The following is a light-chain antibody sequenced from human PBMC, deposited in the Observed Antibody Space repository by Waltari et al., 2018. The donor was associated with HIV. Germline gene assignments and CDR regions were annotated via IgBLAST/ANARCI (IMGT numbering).Light chain of an antibody. CDR3: MQSLQIPRT. CDR1: QSLLHSSGLCC. Sequence: VLTQSPLSLPVVPGVPASLSCRFSQSLLHSSGLCCLDWYLQKPVQSPQHLICLGSHRASGVSDRFSGGGSGTHFTLNLTRVEAEDVGVYFCMQSLQIPRTFGGGTKV. CDR2: LGS. V-gene: IGKV2-28*01. J-gene: IGKJ4*01.